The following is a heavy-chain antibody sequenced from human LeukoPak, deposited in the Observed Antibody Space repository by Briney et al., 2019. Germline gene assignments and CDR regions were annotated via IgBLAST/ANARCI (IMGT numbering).Heavy chain of an antibody. D-gene: IGHD5-24*01. CDR2: IYSGGTT. V-gene: IGHV3-53*01. CDR1: GFTVSTTY. CDR3: AKEGRDVKNARYGMDV. Sequence: GGSLRLSCVASGFTVSTTYMGWVRQAPGKGQEWVSVIYSGGTTYYADPVKGRFTFSRDNSKNTLYLQMNSLRAEDTAVYYCAKEGRDVKNARYGMDVWGQGTTVTVSS. J-gene: IGHJ6*02.